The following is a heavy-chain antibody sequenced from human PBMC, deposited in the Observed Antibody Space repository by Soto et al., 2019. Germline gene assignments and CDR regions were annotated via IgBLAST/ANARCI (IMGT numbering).Heavy chain of an antibody. CDR3: ARIGSSWPLRSYYYYGMDV. D-gene: IGHD6-13*01. Sequence: QVTLKESGPVLVKPTETLTLTCTVSGFSLSNARMGVSWIRQPPGKALEWLAHIFSNDEKSYSTSLKSRLTISKDTSKSQVVLTMTNMDPVDTATYYCARIGSSWPLRSYYYYGMDVWGQGTTVTVSS. V-gene: IGHV2-26*01. J-gene: IGHJ6*02. CDR1: GFSLSNARMG. CDR2: IFSNDEK.